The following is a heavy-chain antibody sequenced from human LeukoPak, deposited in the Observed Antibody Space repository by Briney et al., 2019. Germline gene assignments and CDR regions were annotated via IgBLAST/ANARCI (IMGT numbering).Heavy chain of an antibody. CDR1: GFTFRDYA. V-gene: IGHV3-30*04. Sequence: GGSLRLSCAASGFTFRDYAMHWVRQAPGKGLEWVALISYDGKYQFYADSVKGRFTISRDDSKNTLYVQMNSLRAEDTATYYCARDGTLLGSDSNYYHGMDVWGQGTTVTVSS. CDR3: ARDGTLLGSDSNYYHGMDV. J-gene: IGHJ6*02. CDR2: ISYDGKYQ. D-gene: IGHD2-21*02.